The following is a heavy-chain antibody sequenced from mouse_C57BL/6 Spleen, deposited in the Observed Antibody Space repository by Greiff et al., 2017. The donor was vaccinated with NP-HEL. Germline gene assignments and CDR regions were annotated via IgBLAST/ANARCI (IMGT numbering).Heavy chain of an antibody. Sequence: VQRVESGPELVKPGASVKISCKASGYAFSSSWMNWVKQRPGKGLEWIGRIYPGDGDTNYNGKFKGKATLTADKSSSTAYMQLSSLTSEDSAVYFCARSPLTGPYAMDYWGQGTSVTVSS. CDR1: GYAFSSSW. V-gene: IGHV1-82*01. J-gene: IGHJ4*01. CDR3: ARSPLTGPYAMDY. CDR2: IYPGDGDT. D-gene: IGHD4-1*01.